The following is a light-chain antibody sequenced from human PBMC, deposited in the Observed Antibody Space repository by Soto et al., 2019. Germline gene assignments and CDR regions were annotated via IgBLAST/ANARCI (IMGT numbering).Light chain of an antibody. J-gene: IGKJ1*01. CDR3: QQYDNWPPWT. Sequence: EIVMMQSPATLSVSPGERATLSCRASQSVSNNLAWYQQKPGQAPRLLIYGASTRATGTPARFRGSGSGTEFTLTISSLQSEDFAVYSCQQYDNWPPWTFGPGTKVEI. CDR1: QSVSNN. CDR2: GAS. V-gene: IGKV3-15*01.